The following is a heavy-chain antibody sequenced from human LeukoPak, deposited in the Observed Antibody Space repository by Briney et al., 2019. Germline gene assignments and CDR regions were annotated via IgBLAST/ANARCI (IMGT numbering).Heavy chain of an antibody. CDR1: GGSMNTYY. D-gene: IGHD3-10*01. V-gene: IGHV4-4*09. CDR2: IYSSGSN. J-gene: IGHJ4*02. CDR3: ASLPWFGELLDY. Sequence: PSETLSLTCTVSGGSMNTYYWSWIRQPPGKGLEWIGYIYSSGSNNYNPSLKRRVTMSVDTSKNQFSLKLSSVTAADTAVYYCASLPWFGELLDYWGQGTLVTVSS.